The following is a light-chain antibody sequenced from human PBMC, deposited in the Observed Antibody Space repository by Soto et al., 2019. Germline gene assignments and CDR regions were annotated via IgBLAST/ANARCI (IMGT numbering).Light chain of an antibody. V-gene: IGLV2-8*01. Sequence: QSVLTQPPSASGSPGQSVTISCTGTSSDVGGYNYVSWYQQHPGKAPKLVIYDVSKRPSGVPDRFSGSKSGNRASLTVSGPQAEDEADYYCTSFAGSNNLGVFGGGTKLTVL. CDR1: SSDVGGYNY. J-gene: IGLJ2*01. CDR3: TSFAGSNNLGV. CDR2: DVS.